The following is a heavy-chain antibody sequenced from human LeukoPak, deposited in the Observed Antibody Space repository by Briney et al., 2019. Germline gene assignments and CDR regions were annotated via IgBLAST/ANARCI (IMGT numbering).Heavy chain of an antibody. CDR1: GGSFRAYF. Sequence: SETLSLTCTVHGGSFRAYFWSWIRRAPGKGPEWIGEVNHSGDTNYNPSLKNRVTISSDTSKDQFSLRLSSVTAADTAIYYCARESNSYDSGTYAWFDFWGQGTLVTVSS. V-gene: IGHV4-34*01. CDR2: VNHSGDT. CDR3: ARESNSYDSGTYAWFDF. D-gene: IGHD3-10*01. J-gene: IGHJ4*02.